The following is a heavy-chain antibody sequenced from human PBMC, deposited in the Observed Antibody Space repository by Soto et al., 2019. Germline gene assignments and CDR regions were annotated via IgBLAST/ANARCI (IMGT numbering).Heavy chain of an antibody. V-gene: IGHV1-18*01. J-gene: IGHJ4*02. D-gene: IGHD1-1*01. CDR2: ISAYNGNT. Sequence: GASVKVSCKASGYTFTSYGINCVRQAPGQGLEWMGWISAYNGNTNYAQKFQGRVTMTTDTSTSTAYMELRSLRSDDTAVFYCARDGITTAGLFFDYWGQGTLVTSPQ. CDR1: GYTFTSYG. CDR3: ARDGITTAGLFFDY.